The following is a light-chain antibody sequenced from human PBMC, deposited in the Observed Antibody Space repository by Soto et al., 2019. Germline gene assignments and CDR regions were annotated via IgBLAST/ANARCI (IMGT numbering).Light chain of an antibody. V-gene: IGLV6-57*03. J-gene: IGLJ1*01. CDR1: SGSIASNY. CDR2: EYN. Sequence: NFMLTQPHSVSESPGKAVTISCTRSSGSIASNYVQWYQQRPGSAPTTVIYEYNQRPSGVPDRFSGSIDSSSNSASLTISGLKTEDEADYYCQSYDDSNWVVFGPGTKLTVL. CDR3: QSYDDSNWVV.